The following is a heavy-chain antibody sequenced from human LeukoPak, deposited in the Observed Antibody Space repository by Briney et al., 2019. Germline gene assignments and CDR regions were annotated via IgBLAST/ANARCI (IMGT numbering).Heavy chain of an antibody. Sequence: PGGSLRLSCAASGFTFSGSAMHWVRQASGKGLEWVGRIRSKANSYATAYAASVKGRFTISRDDSKNTAYLQMNSLKTEDTAVYYCASSRPRARRAYYYYMDVWGKGTTVTISS. CDR3: ASSRPRARRAYYYYMDV. J-gene: IGHJ6*03. V-gene: IGHV3-73*01. CDR2: IRSKANSYAT. D-gene: IGHD2-2*01. CDR1: GFTFSGSA.